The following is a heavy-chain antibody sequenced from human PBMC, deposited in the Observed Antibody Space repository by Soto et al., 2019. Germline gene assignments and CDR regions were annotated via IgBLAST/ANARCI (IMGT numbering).Heavy chain of an antibody. CDR3: AGGSGDYRFSYYSYMDV. CDR2: MNPNSGNT. V-gene: IGHV1-8*02. Sequence: GGPVQVSRKAFGDTFPSYYFHWVRQAPGKGLEWMGWMNPNSGNTGHAQKLQGRVTMTRNTSISTAYMELSSLRSEDTAVYYCAGGSGDYRFSYYSYMDVWGKGTTVTV. J-gene: IGHJ6*03. CDR1: GDTFPSYY. D-gene: IGHD4-17*01.